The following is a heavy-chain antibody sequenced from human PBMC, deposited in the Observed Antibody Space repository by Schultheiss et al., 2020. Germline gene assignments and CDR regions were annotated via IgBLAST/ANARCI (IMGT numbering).Heavy chain of an antibody. CDR2: IRSKANSYAT. CDR3: TRRGVLLFYYGMDV. D-gene: IGHD3-10*01. CDR1: GFTFSGSA. Sequence: GGSLRLSCAASGFTFSGSAMHWVRQASGKGLEWVGRIRSKANSYATAYAASVKGRFTISRDDSKNTAYLQMNSLKTEDTAVYYCTRRGVLLFYYGMDVWGQGTTVTGYS. J-gene: IGHJ6*02. V-gene: IGHV3-73*01.